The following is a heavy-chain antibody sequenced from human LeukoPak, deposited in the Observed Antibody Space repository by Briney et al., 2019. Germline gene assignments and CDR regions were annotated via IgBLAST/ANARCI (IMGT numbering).Heavy chain of an antibody. D-gene: IGHD2-2*01. CDR1: GFTFSSYW. CDR3: ARDNCSSTSCYGRYYHGMDV. J-gene: IGHJ6*02. Sequence: GGSLRLSCAASGFTFSSYWMSWVRQAPGKGLEWVANIKQDGSEKYYVDSVKGRFTISRDNAKNSLYLQMNSLRAEDTAVYYCARDNCSSTSCYGRYYHGMDVWGQGTTVTVSS. V-gene: IGHV3-7*01. CDR2: IKQDGSEK.